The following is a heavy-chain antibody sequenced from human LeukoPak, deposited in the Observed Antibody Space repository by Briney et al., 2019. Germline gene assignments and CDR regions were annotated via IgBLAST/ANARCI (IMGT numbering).Heavy chain of an antibody. J-gene: IGHJ3*02. CDR1: GGSFSGYY. V-gene: IGHV4-34*01. Sequence: SETLSLTCAIYGGSFSGYYWSWIRQPPGKGLEWIGEINHSGSTNYNPSLKSRVTISVDTSKNQFSLKLSSVTAADTAVYYCAREYSSGWHDAFDIWGQGTMVTVSS. D-gene: IGHD6-19*01. CDR3: AREYSSGWHDAFDI. CDR2: INHSGST.